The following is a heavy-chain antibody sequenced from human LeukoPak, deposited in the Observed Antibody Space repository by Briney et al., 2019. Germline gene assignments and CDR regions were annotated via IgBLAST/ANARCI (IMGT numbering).Heavy chain of an antibody. Sequence: PGGSLRLSCVVSGFTFSNAWMSWVRQAPGKGLEWVSVIYSGGSTYYADSVKGRFTISRDNSKNTLYLQMNSLRAEDTAVYYCASAKSRVLRFLEWSRPFDYWGQGTLVTVSS. CDR1: GFTFSNAW. CDR2: IYSGGST. D-gene: IGHD3-3*01. V-gene: IGHV3-66*02. CDR3: ASAKSRVLRFLEWSRPFDY. J-gene: IGHJ4*02.